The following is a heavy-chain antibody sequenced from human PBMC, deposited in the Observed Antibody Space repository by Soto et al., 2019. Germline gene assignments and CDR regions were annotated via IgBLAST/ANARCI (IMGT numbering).Heavy chain of an antibody. CDR1: GYTFTSYG. CDR2: ISAYNGNT. CDR3: ARAITMIEVAWFDP. Sequence: ASVKVSCKASGYTFTSYGISWVRQAPGQGLEWMGWISAYNGNTNYAQKLQGRVTMTTDTSTSTAYMELRGLRSDDTAVYYCARAITMIEVAWFDPWGQGTLVTVSS. V-gene: IGHV1-18*01. J-gene: IGHJ5*02. D-gene: IGHD3-22*01.